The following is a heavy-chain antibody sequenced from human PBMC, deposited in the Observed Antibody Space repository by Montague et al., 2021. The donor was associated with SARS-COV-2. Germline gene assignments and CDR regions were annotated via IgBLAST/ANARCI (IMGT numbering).Heavy chain of an antibody. CDR2: IYYSGST. Sequence: SETLSLTCTVSGGSISSCSYYWGWIRQPPGKGLEWIGSIYYSGSTYYNPSLKSRVTISFDTSKNQFSLKLSSVTAADTAVYYCARHVETRVALLVVGIGYFDHWGQGTLVTVSS. V-gene: IGHV4-39*01. CDR1: GGSISSCSYY. J-gene: IGHJ4*02. D-gene: IGHD3-22*01. CDR3: ARHVETRVALLVVGIGYFDH.